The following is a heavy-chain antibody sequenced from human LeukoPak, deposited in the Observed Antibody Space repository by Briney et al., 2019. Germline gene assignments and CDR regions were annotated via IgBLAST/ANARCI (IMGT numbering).Heavy chain of an antibody. D-gene: IGHD2-2*01. J-gene: IGHJ5*02. V-gene: IGHV3-49*04. Sequence: PGGSLRLSCAASGFTFGDYALSWVRQAPGKGLEWVGFIRSTPYGGTTQYAASVKGRFTISRDDSKSIAYLEMNGLKTDDTAVYYCYGVAAATWGQGTLVTVSS. CDR1: GFTFGDYA. CDR3: YGVAAAT. CDR2: IRSTPYGGTT.